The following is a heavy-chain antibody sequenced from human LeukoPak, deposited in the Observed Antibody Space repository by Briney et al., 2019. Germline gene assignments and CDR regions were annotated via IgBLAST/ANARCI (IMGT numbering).Heavy chain of an antibody. CDR1: GGSISSYY. CDR3: ARQSYYYSSGGYFYYFDY. Sequence: SETLSFTSTVSGGSISSYYWSWIRQPPGKGLEWFGSIYYSGSTNYNPPLKRRLMMSVDTSKKHFSLKLSSVNDADAAVYYCARQSYYYSSGGYFYYFDYWGQGTLVTVSS. CDR2: IYYSGST. J-gene: IGHJ4*02. V-gene: IGHV4-59*08. D-gene: IGHD3-22*01.